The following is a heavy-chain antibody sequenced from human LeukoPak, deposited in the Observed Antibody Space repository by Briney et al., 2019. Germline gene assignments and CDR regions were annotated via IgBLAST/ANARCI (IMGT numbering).Heavy chain of an antibody. J-gene: IGHJ4*02. D-gene: IGHD2-21*01. CDR1: GGSISSGGYY. CDR2: IYHSGST. V-gene: IGHV4-30-2*01. Sequence: SETLSLTCTVSGGSISSGGYYWSWIRQPPGKGLEWIGYIYHSGSTYYNPSLKSRVTISVDRSKNQFSLKLSSVTAADTAVYYCARVISTQVDYWGQGTLVTVSS. CDR3: ARVISTQVDY.